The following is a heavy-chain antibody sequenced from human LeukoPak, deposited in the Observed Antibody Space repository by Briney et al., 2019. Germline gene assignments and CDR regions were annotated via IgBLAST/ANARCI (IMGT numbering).Heavy chain of an antibody. J-gene: IGHJ3*01. CDR1: GFTFSGSA. D-gene: IGHD4-17*01. CDR2: IRSKSNSYAT. CDR3: ASWDYGDSETFDF. Sequence: PGGSLRLSCAASGFTFSGSAMHWVRQASGKGLEWVGRIRSKSNSYATAYAASVKGRFTISRDDSKKTAYLQMNSLKTEDTAVYYCASWDYGDSETFDFWGQGTMVTVSS. V-gene: IGHV3-73*01.